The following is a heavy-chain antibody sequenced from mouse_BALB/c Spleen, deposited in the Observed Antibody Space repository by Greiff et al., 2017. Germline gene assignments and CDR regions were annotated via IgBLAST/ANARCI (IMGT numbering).Heavy chain of an antibody. CDR1: GYTFTDYN. Sequence: VQLQQSGPELVKPGASVKIPCKASGYTFTDYNMDWVKQSHGKSLEWIGDINPNNGGTIYNQKFKGKATLTVDKSSSTAYMELRSLTSEDTAVYYCARSVYGNYKSYFDYWGQGTTLTVSS. D-gene: IGHD2-1*01. V-gene: IGHV1-18*01. CDR3: ARSVYGNYKSYFDY. CDR2: INPNNGGT. J-gene: IGHJ2*01.